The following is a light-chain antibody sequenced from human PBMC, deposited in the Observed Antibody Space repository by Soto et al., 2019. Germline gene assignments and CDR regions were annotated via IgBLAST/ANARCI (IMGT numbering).Light chain of an antibody. CDR2: QAS. J-gene: IGKJ1*01. CDR3: QQYNSHRT. CDR1: QGISNR. V-gene: IGKV1-5*03. Sequence: DVQMTQSPSTLSSSVGDRVTITCRASQGISNRLAWYQQKPGKAPKLLIYQASSLKSGVPSRFGGSGSGTEFTLTITSLQPDDFATYYCQQYNSHRTFGQEIKVDIK.